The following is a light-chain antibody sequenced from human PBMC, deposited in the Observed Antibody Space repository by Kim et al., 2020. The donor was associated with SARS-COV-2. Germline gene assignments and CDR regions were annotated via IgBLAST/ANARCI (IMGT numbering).Light chain of an antibody. CDR3: QKYNTVPWT. CDR2: AAS. CDR1: QGISHY. Sequence: GDRVTITCRASQGISHYLAWYQQKPGKVPKLLIHAASTLQSGVPSRFSGSGSGTDFTLTITSLQPEDVATYYCQKYNTVPWTFGQGTKVDI. V-gene: IGKV1-27*01. J-gene: IGKJ1*01.